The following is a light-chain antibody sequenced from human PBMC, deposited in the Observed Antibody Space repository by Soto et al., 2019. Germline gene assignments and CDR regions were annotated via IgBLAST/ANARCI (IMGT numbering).Light chain of an antibody. CDR2: GAS. CDR3: QQYNDCPLT. V-gene: IGKV3D-15*01. Sequence: EIVMTQSPATLSVSPGDGATLSCRASQSVDSNLAWYQQKPGQTPRLLIYGASTGPTGIPARFSGSGSGTEFTLTISSLQSEDSAVYYCQQYNDCPLTFGGGTKVEIK. J-gene: IGKJ4*01. CDR1: QSVDSN.